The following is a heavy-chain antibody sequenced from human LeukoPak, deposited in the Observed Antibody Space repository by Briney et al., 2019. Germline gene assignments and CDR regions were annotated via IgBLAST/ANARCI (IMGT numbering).Heavy chain of an antibody. J-gene: IGHJ4*02. Sequence: PGGSLRLSCAASGFTFSSYWMSWVRQAPGKGLEWVANIKQDGGEKYYVDSVKGRFTISRDNAKNSLYLQMNSLRAEDTAVYYCARTADYYDSSGYYWVLGEDLDYWGQGTLVTVSS. CDR3: ARTADYYDSSGYYWVLGEDLDY. V-gene: IGHV3-7*01. D-gene: IGHD3-22*01. CDR1: GFTFSSYW. CDR2: IKQDGGEK.